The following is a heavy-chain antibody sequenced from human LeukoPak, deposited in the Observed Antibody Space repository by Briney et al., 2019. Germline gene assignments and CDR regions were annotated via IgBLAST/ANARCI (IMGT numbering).Heavy chain of an antibody. CDR2: ISSSSSTI. J-gene: IGHJ4*02. CDR1: GFTFSSYS. V-gene: IGHV3-48*02. D-gene: IGHD1-26*01. CDR3: ARGDIVGATPGFDY. Sequence: PGGSLRLSCAASGFTFSSYSMNWVRQAPGKGLEWVSYISSSSSTIYYADSVKGRFTISRDNAKNSLYLQMNSLRDEDTAVYYCARGDIVGATPGFDYWGQGTLVTVSS.